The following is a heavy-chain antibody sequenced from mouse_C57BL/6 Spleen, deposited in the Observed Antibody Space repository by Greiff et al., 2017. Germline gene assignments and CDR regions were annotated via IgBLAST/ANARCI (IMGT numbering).Heavy chain of an antibody. Sequence: EVKLEESGGGLVQPGGSLRLSCAASGFTFTNYYMSWVRQPPEKALEWLGLIRYKAHGYATEYTASVKGRFTISRDDSQSSLYLQMNDLRAEDSATYYCAGSPYYGSSLCAMDDWGQGTSVTVSS. CDR1: GFTFTNYY. D-gene: IGHD1-1*01. J-gene: IGHJ4*01. CDR2: IRYKAHGYAT. V-gene: IGHV7-3*01. CDR3: AGSPYYGSSLCAMDD.